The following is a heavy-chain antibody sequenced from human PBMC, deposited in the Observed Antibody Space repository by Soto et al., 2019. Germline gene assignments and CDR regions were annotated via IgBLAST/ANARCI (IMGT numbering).Heavy chain of an antibody. CDR3: AKVKRITKIATSSGYYYGMDV. Sequence: GASVKVSCKASGGTFSSYAISWVRQAPGQGLEWMGGIIPIFGTANYAQKFQGRVTITAYESTSTAYMELSSLRSEDTAVYYCAKVKRITKIATSSGYYYGMDVWGQGTTVTVSS. CDR2: IIPIFGTA. J-gene: IGHJ6*02. D-gene: IGHD3-22*01. CDR1: GGTFSSYA. V-gene: IGHV1-69*13.